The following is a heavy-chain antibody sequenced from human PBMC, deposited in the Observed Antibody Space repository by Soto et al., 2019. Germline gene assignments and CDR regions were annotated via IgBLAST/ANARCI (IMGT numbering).Heavy chain of an antibody. CDR3: AVSFIAAAGTSVLGTDYYYYYGMDV. D-gene: IGHD6-13*01. V-gene: IGHV4-34*01. CDR2: INHSGST. J-gene: IGHJ6*02. Sequence: SETLSLTCAVYGGSFSGYYWSWIRQPPGKGLEWIGEINHSGSTNYNPSLKSRVTISVDTSKNQFSLKLSSVTAADTAVYYCAVSFIAAAGTSVLGTDYYYYYGMDVWGQGTTVTVSS. CDR1: GGSFSGYY.